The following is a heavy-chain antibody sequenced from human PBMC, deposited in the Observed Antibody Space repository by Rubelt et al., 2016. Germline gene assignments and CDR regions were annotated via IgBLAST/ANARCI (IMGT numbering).Heavy chain of an antibody. CDR3: ARAPGVAGTAYYFDY. Sequence: QVQLQESGPGLVKPSETLSLTCTVSGGSISGYYWSWIRQPPGKALEWIGYIYYSGNTNYSPSLKSRVTISVDTSKNQFSLKLSSVTAADTAVYYCARAPGVAGTAYYFDYWGQGTLVTVSS. J-gene: IGHJ4*02. CDR2: IYYSGNT. D-gene: IGHD6-19*01. CDR1: GGSISGYY. V-gene: IGHV4-59*01.